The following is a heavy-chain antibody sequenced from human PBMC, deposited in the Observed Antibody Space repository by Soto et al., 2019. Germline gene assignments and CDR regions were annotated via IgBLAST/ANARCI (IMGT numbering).Heavy chain of an antibody. Sequence: QTLSLTCAIARDTVSSNSAACNWIRHPPSRGLEWLGRTYYTSKRYNDYAVSVKSRRTINPDTSKNQFTLQLNSVTPEDTAVYYCARGKIAAAGKSYGMDVWGQGTKVTVSS. CDR3: ARGKIAAAGKSYGMDV. J-gene: IGHJ6*02. V-gene: IGHV6-1*01. CDR2: TYYTSKRYN. CDR1: RDTVSSNSAA. D-gene: IGHD6-13*01.